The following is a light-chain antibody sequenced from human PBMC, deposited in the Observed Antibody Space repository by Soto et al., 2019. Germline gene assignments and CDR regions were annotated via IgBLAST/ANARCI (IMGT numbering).Light chain of an antibody. J-gene: IGLJ1*01. CDR3: CVYSGTHSSYV. CDR2: DVS. CDR1: SSDIGNHNF. Sequence: QSALTQPRSVSGSPGQSVTISCTGTSSDIGNHNFVSWYQHHPGEAPKLMIYDVSERPSGVPDRFSGSKSGNTASLTISGVQADDGADYYCCVYSGTHSSYVFGPGIKVTVL. V-gene: IGLV2-11*01.